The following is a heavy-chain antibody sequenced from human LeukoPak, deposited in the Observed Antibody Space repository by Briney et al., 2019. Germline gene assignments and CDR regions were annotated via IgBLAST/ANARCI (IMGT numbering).Heavy chain of an antibody. Sequence: SETLPLTCAVSGYPISSGYYWGWIRQPPGKGLEWIGSIYHSGSTYCNPSLKSRVTISVDTSKNQFSLKLSSVTAADTAVYYCARHVYHPVTTVWAFDIWGQGTMVTVSS. V-gene: IGHV4-38-2*01. D-gene: IGHD4-17*01. CDR2: IYHSGST. CDR3: ARHVYHPVTTVWAFDI. CDR1: GYPISSGYY. J-gene: IGHJ3*02.